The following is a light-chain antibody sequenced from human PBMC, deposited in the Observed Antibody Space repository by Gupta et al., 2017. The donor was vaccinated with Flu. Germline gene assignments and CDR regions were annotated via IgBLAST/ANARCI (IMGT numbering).Light chain of an antibody. CDR1: QSVSSY. CDR2: DAS. CDR3: QQRSYWPSN. V-gene: IGKV3-11*01. Sequence: PATLSLSPGERATLSCRASQSVSSYLAWYQQKPGQAPRLLIYDASNRATGIPARFSGSGSGTDFTLTISSLEPEDFAVYYCQQRSYWPSNFGGGTQVEIK. J-gene: IGKJ4*01.